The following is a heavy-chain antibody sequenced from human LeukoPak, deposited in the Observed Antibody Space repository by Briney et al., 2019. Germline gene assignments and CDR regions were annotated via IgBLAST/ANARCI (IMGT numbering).Heavy chain of an antibody. D-gene: IGHD3-22*01. CDR2: INPNSGGT. CDR1: GYTFTGYY. Sequence: GASVKVSCKASGYTFTGYYMHWVRQAPGQGLEWMGRINPNSGGTNYAQKFQGRVTMTRDTSISTAYMELSRLRSDDTAVYYCASDYYDSSGYYYARVEWGQGTLVTVSP. V-gene: IGHV1-2*06. CDR3: ASDYYDSSGYYYARVE. J-gene: IGHJ4*02.